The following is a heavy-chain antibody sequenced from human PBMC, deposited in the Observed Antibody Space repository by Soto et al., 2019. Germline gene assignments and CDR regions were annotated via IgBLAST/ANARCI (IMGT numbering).Heavy chain of an antibody. J-gene: IGHJ4*02. CDR3: TKDRLWGAGNSHSYYY. CDR2: ISGSGGNT. V-gene: IGHV3-23*01. Sequence: GGSLRLSCEASGFTFNTYIMGWVRQAPGEGLEWVSAISGSGGNTYYADSVKGRFTISRDNSKNTLYLRMNSLRAEDTAVYYCTKDRLWGAGNSHSYYYWGQGNLVTVSS. D-gene: IGHD5-18*01. CDR1: GFTFNTYI.